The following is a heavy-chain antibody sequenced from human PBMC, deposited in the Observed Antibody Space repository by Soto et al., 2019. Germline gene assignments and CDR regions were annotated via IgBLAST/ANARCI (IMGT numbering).Heavy chain of an antibody. CDR1: ADTFNSYS. CDR3: AISLEGTTVTNWFGP. CDR2: ITPVFGTA. J-gene: IGHJ5*02. Sequence: QVQLVQSGAEVKKPGSSVKVSCKASADTFNSYSLSWLRQAPGQRLEWMGGITPVFGTADYAQSFEDRLTITAYDSTRTVYMELSSLRSDDTAVYYCAISLEGTTVTNWFGPWGQGALVTVSS. V-gene: IGHV1-69*01. D-gene: IGHD4-17*01.